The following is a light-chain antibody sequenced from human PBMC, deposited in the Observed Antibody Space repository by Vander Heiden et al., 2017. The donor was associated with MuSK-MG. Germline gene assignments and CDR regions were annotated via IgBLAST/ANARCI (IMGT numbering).Light chain of an antibody. CDR2: GAS. CDR3: QQYNNWPS. Sequence: EIVMTQSPATLSVSPGERATLSCRASQSVSSNLPWFQLKPGQAPALLIYGASRGAAGIPSRCGGSGSGTELTLTISGLQSEDFAVYCCQQYNNWPSFGQGTKVEIK. J-gene: IGKJ1*01. V-gene: IGKV3-15*01. CDR1: QSVSSN.